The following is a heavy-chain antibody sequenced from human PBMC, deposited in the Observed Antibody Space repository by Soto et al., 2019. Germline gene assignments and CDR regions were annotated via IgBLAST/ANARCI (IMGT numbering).Heavy chain of an antibody. V-gene: IGHV3-33*01. D-gene: IGHD2-21*02. CDR3: ARIMCGGDCYDFDY. CDR1: GFTFSSYG. J-gene: IGHJ4*02. Sequence: QVQLVESGGGVVQPGRSLRLSCAASGFTFSSYGMHWVRQAPGKGLEWVAVIWYDGSNKYYADSVKGRFTISRDNSKNTLYLQINSLSAEDTAVYYCARIMCGGDCYDFDYWGQGTLVTVSS. CDR2: IWYDGSNK.